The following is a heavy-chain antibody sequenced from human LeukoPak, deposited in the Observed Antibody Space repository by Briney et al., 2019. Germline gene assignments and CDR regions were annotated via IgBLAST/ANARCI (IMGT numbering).Heavy chain of an antibody. V-gene: IGHV3-73*01. CDR3: IRYSESTVFDI. D-gene: IGHD2-8*02. CDR1: GFTFSGSV. Sequence: GGSLRLSCAASGFTFSGSVIHWVRQASGKGLEWVGRIGSKADSYTTVYAASGKGRFSLSRDDSKNTAYLQMNSLKTEDTALYYCIRYSESTVFDIWGQGTMVTVSS. J-gene: IGHJ3*02. CDR2: IGSKADSYTT.